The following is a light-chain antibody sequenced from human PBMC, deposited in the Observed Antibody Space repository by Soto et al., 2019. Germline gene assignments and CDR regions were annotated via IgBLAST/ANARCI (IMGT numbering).Light chain of an antibody. CDR2: AAS. V-gene: IGKV1-39*01. J-gene: IGKJ5*01. CDR3: LQSYSPPPIT. CDR1: QSISSY. Sequence: IEVTRSGSSCSSRGAPRHTITCRASQSISSYLNWYQQKPGKAPKLLIYAASSLQSGVPSRFSGSASGAEYTLTICGLQPEDFATYYCLQSYSPPPITCGEGTRLEIK.